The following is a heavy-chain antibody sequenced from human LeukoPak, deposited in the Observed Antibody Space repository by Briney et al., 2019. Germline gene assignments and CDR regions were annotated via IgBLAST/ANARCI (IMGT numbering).Heavy chain of an antibody. CDR2: ISGGGGNT. J-gene: IGHJ3*02. Sequence: GGSLRLSCAASKFAFSSYAMSWVRQAPGKGMEWVSAISGGGGNTYYADSVKGRFTISRDNSKNTLYLQMNSLRAEDTAVYYCGKNRYSGSLSPFDIWGQGTMVTVSS. CDR1: KFAFSSYA. V-gene: IGHV3-23*01. D-gene: IGHD1-26*01. CDR3: GKNRYSGSLSPFDI.